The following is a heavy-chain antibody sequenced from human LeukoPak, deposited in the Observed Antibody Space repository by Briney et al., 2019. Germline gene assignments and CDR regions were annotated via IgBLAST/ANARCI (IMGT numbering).Heavy chain of an antibody. V-gene: IGHV3-30-3*01. CDR3: ARIRAAAGTAAAFDI. Sequence: PGRSLRLSCAASGFTFSSYAMHWVRQAPGKGLEWVAVISYDGSNKYYADSVKGRFTISRDNSKNTLYLQMNSLRAEDTAVYYCARIRAAAGTAAAFDIWGQGTMVTVSS. CDR2: ISYDGSNK. CDR1: GFTFSSYA. D-gene: IGHD6-13*01. J-gene: IGHJ3*02.